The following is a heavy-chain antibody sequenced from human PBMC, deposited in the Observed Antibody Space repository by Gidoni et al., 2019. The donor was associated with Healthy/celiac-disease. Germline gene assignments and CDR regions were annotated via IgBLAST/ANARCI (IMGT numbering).Heavy chain of an antibody. Sequence: QLQLQESGPGLVKPSETLSPTCTVSGGSISSSSYYWGWIRQPPGKGLEWIGSIYYSGSTYYNPSLKSRVTISVDTSKNQFSLKLSSVTAADTAVYYCARPGYCSGGSCYAYFDYWGQGTLVTVSS. CDR2: IYYSGST. V-gene: IGHV4-39*01. J-gene: IGHJ4*02. CDR1: GGSISSSSYY. D-gene: IGHD2-15*01. CDR3: ARPGYCSGGSCYAYFDY.